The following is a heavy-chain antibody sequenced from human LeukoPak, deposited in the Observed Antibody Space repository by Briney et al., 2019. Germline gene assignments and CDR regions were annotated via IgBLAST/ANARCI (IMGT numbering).Heavy chain of an antibody. D-gene: IGHD5-12*01. Sequence: GGSLRLSCAASGFSISNSAMSWVRQAPGKGLEWVSLIIASGGSTFYADSVKGRFTISRDNSKSTLFLQMNSLRAEDTAVYYCAKGAYDYIEMGYFDYWGQGTLVTVSS. V-gene: IGHV3-23*01. J-gene: IGHJ4*02. CDR2: IIASGGST. CDR1: GFSISNSA. CDR3: AKGAYDYIEMGYFDY.